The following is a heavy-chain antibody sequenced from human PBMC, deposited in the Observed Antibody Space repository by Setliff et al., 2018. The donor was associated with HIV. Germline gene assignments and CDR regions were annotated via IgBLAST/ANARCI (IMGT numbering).Heavy chain of an antibody. CDR1: GYTFTSYA. CDR2: INAGNGNT. D-gene: IGHD1-26*01. CDR3: ARLHNGGRYGDYFDY. Sequence: ASVKVSCKASGYTFTSYAMHWVRQAPGQRLEWMGWINAGNGNTKYSQKFQGRVTITRDTSASTAYMELSSLRHEDTAVYYCARLHNGGRYGDYFDYWGQGTLVTVSS. J-gene: IGHJ4*02. V-gene: IGHV1-3*01.